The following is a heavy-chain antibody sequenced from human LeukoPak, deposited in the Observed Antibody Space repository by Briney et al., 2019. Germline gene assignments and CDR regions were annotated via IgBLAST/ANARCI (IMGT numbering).Heavy chain of an antibody. D-gene: IGHD2-15*01. CDR2: SSGYKGNT. V-gene: IGHV1-18*01. J-gene: IGHJ4*02. CDR1: GYTFSSYG. CDR3: ARRNCSSGSCYFDY. Sequence: ASVKVSCKASGYTFSSYGISWVRQAPGQGLEWMGWSSGYKGNTNYAQKLQGRVTMTTDTSTRTAYTELRSLRSDDTAVYYCARRNCSSGSCYFDYWGQGTLVTVSS.